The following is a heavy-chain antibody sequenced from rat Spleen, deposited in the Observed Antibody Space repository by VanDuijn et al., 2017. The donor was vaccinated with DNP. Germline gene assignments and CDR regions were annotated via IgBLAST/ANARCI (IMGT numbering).Heavy chain of an antibody. CDR3: ARLILRIWGAMDA. J-gene: IGHJ4*01. CDR1: GFTFSDYG. Sequence: EVQLVQSGGGLVQPGRSLKLSCAASGFTFSDYGMAWVRQAPTKGLEWVASISASGGSTYYRDSVKGRFTVSRYNAKSTLYLQMDSLRSEDTATYYCARLILRIWGAMDAWGQGTSVTVSS. D-gene: IGHD1-6*01. CDR2: ISASGGST. V-gene: IGHV5S13*01.